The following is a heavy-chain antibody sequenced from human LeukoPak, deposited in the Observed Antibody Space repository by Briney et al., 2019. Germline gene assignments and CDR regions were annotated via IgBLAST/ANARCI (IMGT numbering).Heavy chain of an antibody. CDR3: ARVFPNYSTGDPSFFDY. V-gene: IGHV4-30-2*01. D-gene: IGHD7-27*01. CDR2: IYHSGST. J-gene: IGHJ4*02. CDR1: GGSISSGGYY. Sequence: KTSETLSLTCTVSGGSISSGGYYWRWIRQPPGKGLEWIGYIYHSGSTYYNPSLKSRVTISVDRSKNQFSLKLSSVTAADTAVYYCARVFPNYSTGDPSFFDYWGQGTLVTVSS.